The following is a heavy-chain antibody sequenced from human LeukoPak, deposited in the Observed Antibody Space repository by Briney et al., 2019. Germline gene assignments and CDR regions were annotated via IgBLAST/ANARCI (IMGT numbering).Heavy chain of an antibody. CDR2: IYYSGST. CDR3: ARRDGRFDT. CDR1: GGSISTYY. J-gene: IGHJ5*02. V-gene: IGHV4-59*01. D-gene: IGHD5-24*01. Sequence: SETLSLTCTVSGGSISTYYGNWIRQAPGKGLEWIGYIYYSGSTNYNPSLKSRVAMSVDTSRNQFSLKLSSVTAADTAIYYCARRDGRFDTWGQGILVTVSS.